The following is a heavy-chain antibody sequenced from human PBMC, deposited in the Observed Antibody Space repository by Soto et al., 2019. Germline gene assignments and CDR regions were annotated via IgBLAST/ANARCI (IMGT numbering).Heavy chain of an antibody. CDR3: ARQAARPHVSHSIDY. Sequence: SETLSLTCTVSGGSISSSSYYWGWIRQSPGKGLEWIGSIYYSGSTYYNPSLKSRVTISVDTSKNQFSLKLSSVTAADTAVYYCARQAARPHVSHSIDYWGQGTLVTVSS. CDR1: GGSISSSSYY. J-gene: IGHJ4*02. CDR2: IYYSGST. V-gene: IGHV4-39*01. D-gene: IGHD6-6*01.